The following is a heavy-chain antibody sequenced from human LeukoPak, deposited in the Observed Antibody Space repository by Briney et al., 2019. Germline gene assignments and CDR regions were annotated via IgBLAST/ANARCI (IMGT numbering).Heavy chain of an antibody. V-gene: IGHV4-34*01. J-gene: IGHJ4*02. CDR1: GGSISSYY. CDR2: INHSGST. CDR3: ARGMTFDY. Sequence: SETLSLTCTVSGGSISSYYWSWIRQPPGKGLEWIGEINHSGSTNYNPSLKSRVTISVDTSKNQFSLKLSSVTAADTAVYYCARGMTFDYWGQGTLVTVSS.